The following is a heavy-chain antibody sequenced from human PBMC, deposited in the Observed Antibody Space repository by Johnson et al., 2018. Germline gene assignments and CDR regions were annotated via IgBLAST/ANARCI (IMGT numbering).Heavy chain of an antibody. CDR3: AKVGGL. D-gene: IGHD3-10*01. J-gene: IGHJ3*01. Sequence: QVQLVQAGGGVVQPGGSLRLSCAASGFTFSSYGMHWVRQAPGKGLEWVAVISYDGSNKYYADSVKGRFTISRDNSKNTLYLQMNRLRAEETALYYCAKVGGLWGQGTMVTVSS. CDR1: GFTFSSYG. CDR2: ISYDGSNK. V-gene: IGHV3-30*18.